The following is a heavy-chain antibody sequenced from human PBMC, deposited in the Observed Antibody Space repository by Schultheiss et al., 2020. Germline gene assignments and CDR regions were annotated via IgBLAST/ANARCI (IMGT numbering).Heavy chain of an antibody. CDR2: ISSSGSTI. CDR1: GFTFSDYY. V-gene: IGHV3-11*01. CDR3: ARALYYDILTGYPVGY. J-gene: IGHJ4*02. Sequence: GESLKISCAASGFTFSDYYMSWIRQAPGKGLEWVSYISSSGSTIYYADSVKGRFTISRDNAKNSLYLQMNSLRAEDTAVYYCARALYYDILTGYPVGYWGQGTLVTSPQ. D-gene: IGHD3-9*01.